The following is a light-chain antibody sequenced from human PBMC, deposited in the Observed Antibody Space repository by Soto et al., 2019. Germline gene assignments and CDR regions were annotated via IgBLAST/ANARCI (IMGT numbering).Light chain of an antibody. CDR3: QSYDSRLSAYYV. J-gene: IGLJ1*01. V-gene: IGLV1-40*01. CDR2: GNS. Sequence: QAVVTQPPSVSGAPGQRVTISCTGSSSNIGAGYDVHWYQQLPGTAPKLLIYGNSNRPSGIPDRFSGSKSGTSASLAITGLQAEDEADYYCQSYDSRLSAYYVFGTGTKVTVL. CDR1: SSNIGAGYD.